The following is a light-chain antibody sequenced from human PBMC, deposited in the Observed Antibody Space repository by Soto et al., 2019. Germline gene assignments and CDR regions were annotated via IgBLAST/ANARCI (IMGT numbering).Light chain of an antibody. J-gene: IGLJ1*01. CDR2: EVS. V-gene: IGLV2-14*01. CDR1: SSDVGGYNS. CDR3: SSYTSSSTLYV. Sequence: QSALTQPASVSGSPGQSITISCTGTSSDVGGYNSVSWYQHHPGKAPKLMIYEVSNRPSGVSNRFSGSKSGNTASLTISGLXAEDEADYYCSSYTSSSTLYVFGTGTKVTVL.